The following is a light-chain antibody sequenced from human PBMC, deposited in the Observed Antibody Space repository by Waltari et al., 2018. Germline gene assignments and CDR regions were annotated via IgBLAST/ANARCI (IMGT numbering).Light chain of an antibody. CDR2: KAS. Sequence: DIQMTQSPSTLSASVGDRVTITCRASQSIGSWLAWYQQKAGKAPKLLIYKASSLEGGGPSRFSGSGSGTEFTLTISSLQPDDFATYYCQQCDSLWTFGQGTKVEIK. V-gene: IGKV1-5*03. CDR3: QQCDSLWT. CDR1: QSIGSW. J-gene: IGKJ1*01.